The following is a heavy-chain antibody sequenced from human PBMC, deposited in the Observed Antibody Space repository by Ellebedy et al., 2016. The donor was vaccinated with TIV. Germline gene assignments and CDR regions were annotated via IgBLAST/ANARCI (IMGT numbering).Heavy chain of an antibody. CDR1: GLTFSNNA. J-gene: IGHJ6*02. Sequence: GESLKISCAASGLTFSNNAMSWVRQAPGKGLEWVSGISDSGSSTYYADSVKGRFTISRDNSKNTLYLQMNSLRAEDTAVYYCAREGITMVLGPFKTPPTVAGMDVWGQGTTVTVSS. CDR2: ISDSGSST. V-gene: IGHV3-23*01. CDR3: AREGITMVLGPFKTPPTVAGMDV. D-gene: IGHD3-10*01.